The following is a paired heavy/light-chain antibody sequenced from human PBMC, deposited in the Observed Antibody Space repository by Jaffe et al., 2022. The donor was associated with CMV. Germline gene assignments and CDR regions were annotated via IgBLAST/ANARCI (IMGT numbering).Heavy chain of an antibody. V-gene: IGHV3-9*01. CDR3: AKEGYSSGWYGLGDAFDI. CDR1: GFTFDDYA. Sequence: EVQLVESGGGLVQPGRSLRLSCAASGFTFDDYAMHWVRQAPGKGLEWVSGISWNSGSIGYADSVKGRFTISRDNAKNSLYLQMNSLRAEDTALYYCAKEGYSSGWYGLGDAFDIWGQGTMVTVSS. J-gene: IGHJ3*02. CDR2: ISWNSGSI. D-gene: IGHD6-19*01.
Light chain of an antibody. CDR2: EVS. V-gene: IGLV2-18*02. CDR1: SSDVGSYNR. Sequence: QSALTQPPSVSGSPGQSVTISCTGTSSDVGSYNRVSWYQQPPGTAPKLMIYEVSNRPSGVPDRFSGSKSGNTASLTISGLQAEDEADYYCSSYTSSSTWVFGGGTKLTVL. J-gene: IGLJ3*02. CDR3: SSYTSSSTWV.